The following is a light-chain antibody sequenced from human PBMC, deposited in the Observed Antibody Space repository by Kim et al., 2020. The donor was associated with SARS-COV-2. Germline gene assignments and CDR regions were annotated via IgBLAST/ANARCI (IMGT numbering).Light chain of an antibody. CDR1: QSVSSSD. Sequence: EIVLTQSPGTLSLSPGERITLSCRASQSVSSSDLAWYQQKPGQAPRLLIYGASSRATGIPDRFSGSGSGTDFTLSISGLEPEDFAVYYCQQYGTSLIAFGQGTRLEIK. CDR3: QQYGTSLIA. CDR2: GAS. V-gene: IGKV3-20*01. J-gene: IGKJ5*01.